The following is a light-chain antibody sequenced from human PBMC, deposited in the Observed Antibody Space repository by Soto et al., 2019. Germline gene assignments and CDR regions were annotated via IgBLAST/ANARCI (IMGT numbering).Light chain of an antibody. J-gene: IGLJ1*01. Sequence: QSALTQPVSVSGSPGRSIPIFCTGTSSDVGGYNYVSWYQQHPGKAPKLMIYDVSNRPSGVSNRFSGSKSGNTASLTISGLQAEDEADYYCSSYTSSSTLLYVFGTGTKVTVL. CDR3: SSYTSSSTLLYV. CDR1: SSDVGGYNY. CDR2: DVS. V-gene: IGLV2-14*01.